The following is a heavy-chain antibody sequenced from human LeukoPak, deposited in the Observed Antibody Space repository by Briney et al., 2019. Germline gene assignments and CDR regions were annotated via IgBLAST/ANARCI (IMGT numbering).Heavy chain of an antibody. CDR2: ISGSGGST. CDR1: GFTFSSYA. D-gene: IGHD3-3*01. J-gene: IGHJ4*02. Sequence: PGGSLRPSCAASGFTFSSYAMSWVRQAPGKELEWVSAISGSGGSTYHADSVKGRFTISRANSKNTLYLQMNSLRAEDTAVYYCANNYDFWSGYSTQFDYWGQGTLVTVSS. CDR3: ANNYDFWSGYSTQFDY. V-gene: IGHV3-23*01.